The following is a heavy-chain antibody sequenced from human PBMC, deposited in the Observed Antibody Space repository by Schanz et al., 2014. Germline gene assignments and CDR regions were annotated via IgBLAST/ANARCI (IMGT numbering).Heavy chain of an antibody. CDR1: RYTFNTYG. V-gene: IGHV1-69*04. J-gene: IGHJ6*02. D-gene: IGHD6-19*01. CDR3: TRLRRADPNGFDV. CDR2: IIPILGIA. Sequence: QGQLVQSGPEVKEPGASVKVSCEASRYTFNTYGINWVRQAPGQGLEWMGRIIPILGIANYAQNFQGRLTITADKSMNITYMELSSLGTEDTAVYYCTRLRRADPNGFDVWGQGTTVTVS.